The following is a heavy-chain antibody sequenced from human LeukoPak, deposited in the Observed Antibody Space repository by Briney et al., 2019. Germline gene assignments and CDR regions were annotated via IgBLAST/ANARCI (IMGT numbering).Heavy chain of an antibody. CDR3: ARGNGTHYFDY. CDR1: GGSFSGYY. CDR2: INHSGST. V-gene: IGHV4-34*01. Sequence: SETLTLTCAVYGGSFSGYYWSWIRQPPGKGLEWIGEINHSGSTNYNPSLKSRVTISVDTSKNQFSLKLSSVTAADTAVYYGARGNGTHYFDYWGQGTLVTVSS. J-gene: IGHJ4*02.